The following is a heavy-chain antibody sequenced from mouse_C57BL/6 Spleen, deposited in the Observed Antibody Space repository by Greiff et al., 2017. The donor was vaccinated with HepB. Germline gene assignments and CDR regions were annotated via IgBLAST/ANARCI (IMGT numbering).Heavy chain of an antibody. D-gene: IGHD1-1*01. Sequence: VQLQQSGAELVRPGTSVKVSCKASGYAFTNYLIEWVKQRPGQGLEWIGVINPGSGGTNYNEKFKGKATLTADKSSSTAYMQLSRLTSEDSAVYFCARSYVSSYYWYFDVWGTGTTVTVSS. CDR1: GYAFTNYL. CDR2: INPGSGGT. CDR3: ARSYVSSYYWYFDV. J-gene: IGHJ1*03. V-gene: IGHV1-54*01.